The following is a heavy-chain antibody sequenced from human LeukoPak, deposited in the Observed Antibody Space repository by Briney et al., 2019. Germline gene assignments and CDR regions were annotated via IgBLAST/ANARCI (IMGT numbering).Heavy chain of an antibody. Sequence: GGSLRLSCGASGFTFCRFPMREGRQAPGKGLEWVSVISGSGGSTYYADSVKGRFTTSRDKSKNTLYLQMNSLRAEDTAVYYCSKKTTTGGYFEHWGQGTQVTVSS. J-gene: IGHJ4*02. V-gene: IGHV3-23*01. CDR1: GFTFCRFP. CDR3: SKKTTTGGYFEH. D-gene: IGHD1-26*01. CDR2: ISGSGGST.